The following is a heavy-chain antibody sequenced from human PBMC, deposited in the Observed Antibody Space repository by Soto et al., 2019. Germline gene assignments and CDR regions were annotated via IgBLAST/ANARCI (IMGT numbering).Heavy chain of an antibody. CDR1: GGSFSGYY. CDR3: ARGWGARSSSWYDIYYYSYYGMDV. Sequence: PSETLSLTCAVYGGSFSGYYWSWIRQPPGKGLEWIGEINHSGSTNYNPSLKSRVTISVDTSKNQFSLKLSSVTAADTAVYYCARGWGARSSSWYDIYYYSYYGMDVWGQGTTVTVSS. V-gene: IGHV4-34*01. D-gene: IGHD6-13*01. CDR2: INHSGST. J-gene: IGHJ6*02.